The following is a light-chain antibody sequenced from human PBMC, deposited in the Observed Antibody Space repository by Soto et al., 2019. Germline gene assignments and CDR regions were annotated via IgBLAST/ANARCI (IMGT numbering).Light chain of an antibody. CDR1: SSNIGSNY. J-gene: IGLJ2*01. CDR2: SNN. V-gene: IGLV1-47*02. CDR3: ASWDDRLGAVI. Sequence: QSALTQPPSASGTPGQRVTISCSGSSSNIGSNYVYWYQQLSADPKLLMHSNNLRPSGVPERISGSKSGTSASLAISGLRSEDEAVYYCASWDDRLGAVIFGGGTKVTVL.